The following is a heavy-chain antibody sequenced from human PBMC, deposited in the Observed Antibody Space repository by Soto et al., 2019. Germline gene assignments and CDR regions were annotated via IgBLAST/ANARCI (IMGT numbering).Heavy chain of an antibody. V-gene: IGHV4-39*01. CDR2: MYYSGTT. CDR1: GGCISSSSYF. J-gene: IGHJ5*02. CDR3: ARHGERTMRSLKWSDL. D-gene: IGHD7-27*01. Sequence: PSETLSLTCTVSGGCISSSSYFWGWIRQPPGKGLEWIGSMYYSGTTYYNPSLKSRVTISVDTSKNQFSLKLSSVTAADTAVYYCARHGERTMRSLKWSDLWGQGTLGTRSS.